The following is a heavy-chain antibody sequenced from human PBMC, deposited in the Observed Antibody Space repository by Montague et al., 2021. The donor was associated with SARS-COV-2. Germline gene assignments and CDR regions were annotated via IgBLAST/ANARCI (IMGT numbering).Heavy chain of an antibody. CDR1: GDSVSSNIAT. CDR2: TYYRSKWYN. CDR3: ARAYCGGDCYFYWYFDL. V-gene: IGHV6-1*01. J-gene: IGHJ2*01. Sequence: CAISGDSVSSNIATWNWIMQSPSRVLEWLGRTYYRSKWYNDYAVSVKSRVIINPDTSNNRISLQLNSVTPEDTAVYYCARAYCGGDCYFYWYFDLWGRGTLVTVSS. D-gene: IGHD2-21*02.